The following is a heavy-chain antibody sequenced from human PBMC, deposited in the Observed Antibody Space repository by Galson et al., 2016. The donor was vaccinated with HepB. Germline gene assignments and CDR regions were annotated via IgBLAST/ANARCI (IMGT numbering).Heavy chain of an antibody. D-gene: IGHD3-22*01. J-gene: IGHJ4*02. Sequence: SLRLSCAESGFNFSNYGMHWVRQAPGKGLEWVAVIWYDGGTKYHAESVTGRFTISRDNSKNTVYLLMNRLRHEDTAVYYGHYFDSNGNYGWGQGTLVTVSS. CDR1: GFNFSNYG. CDR3: HYFDSNGNYG. CDR2: IWYDGGTK. V-gene: IGHV3-33*01.